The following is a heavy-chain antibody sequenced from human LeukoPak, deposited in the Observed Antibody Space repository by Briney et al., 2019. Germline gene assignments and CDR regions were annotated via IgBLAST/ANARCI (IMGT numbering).Heavy chain of an antibody. CDR2: IWYDGSNK. J-gene: IGHJ4*02. D-gene: IGHD3-22*01. CDR1: GFTFSSYG. V-gene: IGHV3-33*01. Sequence: GGSLRLSCAASGFTFSSYGMHWVRQVPGKGLEWVAVIWYDGSNKYYADSMKGRFTISRDNSKNTLYLQMNSLRAEDTAVYYCARDSYYYDSSGYYYYWGQGTLVTVSS. CDR3: ARDSYYYDSSGYYYY.